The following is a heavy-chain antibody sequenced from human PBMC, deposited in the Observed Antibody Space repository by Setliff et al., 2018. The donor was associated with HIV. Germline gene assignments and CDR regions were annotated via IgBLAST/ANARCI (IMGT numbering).Heavy chain of an antibody. V-gene: IGHV3-11*05. CDR3: ARVGLWSHYSPDY. D-gene: IGHD3-3*01. Sequence: GGSLSLSCAASGFTFSDHYMTWIRQAPGKGLEWISFISSGRIYTNYADSVKGRFTISRDDAKNSLYLEMNSLRVEDTAVYYCARVGLWSHYSPDYWGQGTLVTVSS. CDR1: GFTFSDHY. J-gene: IGHJ4*02. CDR2: ISSGRIYT.